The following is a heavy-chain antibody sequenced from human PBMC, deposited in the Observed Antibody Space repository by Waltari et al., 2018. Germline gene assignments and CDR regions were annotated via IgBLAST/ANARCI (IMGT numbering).Heavy chain of an antibody. Sequence: EAQLMESGGGLVQPGGSLRLSRAASGFHFPGTWMTWGRRAPGKGLEWVANIKWDGSATWYAESLSGRFIISRDNARNSLFLQINSPTAEDTAIYFCARGSAGYVRVWDLWGQGTSVTVSS. CDR2: IKWDGSAT. J-gene: IGHJ5*02. V-gene: IGHV3-7*03. CDR1: GFHFPGTW. CDR3: ARGSAGYVRVWDL. D-gene: IGHD2-2*01.